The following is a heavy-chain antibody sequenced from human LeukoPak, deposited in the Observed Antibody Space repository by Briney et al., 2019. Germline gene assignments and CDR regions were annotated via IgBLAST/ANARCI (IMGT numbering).Heavy chain of an antibody. J-gene: IGHJ5*02. CDR1: GFTVSSNY. D-gene: IGHD3-16*01. CDR3: ARVRDYGWFDP. V-gene: IGHV3-53*01. CDR2: IYSGGNT. Sequence: GGSLRLFRAASGFTVSSNYMSWARQAPGKGLEWVSVIYSGGNTYYAASVKGRFTISRDNSKNTLYLQMNSLRAEDTAVYYCARVRDYGWFDPWGQGTLVTVSS.